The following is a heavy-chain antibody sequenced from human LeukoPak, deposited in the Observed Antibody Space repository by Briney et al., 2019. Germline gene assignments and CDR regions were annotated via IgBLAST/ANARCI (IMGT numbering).Heavy chain of an antibody. V-gene: IGHV3-20*04. CDR2: INWNGGTK. J-gene: IGHJ4*02. CDR1: GLTFGVYD. Sequence: GGSLRLSCVASGLTFGVYDMSWVRQAPGKGLEWVSGINWNGGTKTYADSVKGRFTISRDNAKNSLYLQMNSLRVEDTAFYYCARNSGANVYTYSFQYWGRGTMVTVSS. CDR3: ARNSGANVYTYSFQY. D-gene: IGHD1-26*01.